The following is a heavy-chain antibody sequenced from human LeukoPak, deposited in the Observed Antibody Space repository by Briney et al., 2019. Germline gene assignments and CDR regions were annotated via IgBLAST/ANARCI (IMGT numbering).Heavy chain of an antibody. V-gene: IGHV1-46*01. CDR1: GYTFTSYY. D-gene: IGHD3-22*01. CDR3: ATALVVTYAFDI. J-gene: IGHJ3*02. Sequence: ASVKVSCKASGYTFTSYYMHWVRQAPGQGLEWMGIINPSGGSTSYAQKFQGRVTMTEDTSTDTAYMELSSLRSEDTAVYYCATALVVTYAFDIWGQGTMVTVSS. CDR2: INPSGGST.